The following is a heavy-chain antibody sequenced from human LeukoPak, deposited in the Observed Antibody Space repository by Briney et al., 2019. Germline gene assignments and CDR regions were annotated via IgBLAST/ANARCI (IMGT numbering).Heavy chain of an antibody. J-gene: IGHJ3*02. CDR3: ARTRLRYFDWLLYDAFDI. CDR2: IKQDGSEK. D-gene: IGHD3-9*01. V-gene: IGHV3-7*01. Sequence: GGSLRLSCAASGFTFSSYWMSWVRQAPGKGLEWVAHIKQDGSEKYYVDSVKGRFTISRDNAKNSLYLQMNSLRAEDTAVYYCARTRLRYFDWLLYDAFDIWGQGTMVTVSS. CDR1: GFTFSSYW.